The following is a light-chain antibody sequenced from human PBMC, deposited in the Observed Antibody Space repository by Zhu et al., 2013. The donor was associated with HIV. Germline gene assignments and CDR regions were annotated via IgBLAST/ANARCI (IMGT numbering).Light chain of an antibody. V-gene: IGLV1-51*01. CDR3: AAWDDSLNGPWV. CDR2: DTI. J-gene: IGLJ3*02. CDR1: SSNIGDNY. Sequence: QSVLTQPPSVSAAPGQKVTISCSGSSSNIGDNYVSWYQQLPGTAPKLLIYDTIKRPSGIPDRFSGSKSGTSATLDITGLQTGDEADYYCAAWDDSLNGPWVFGGGTKLTVL.